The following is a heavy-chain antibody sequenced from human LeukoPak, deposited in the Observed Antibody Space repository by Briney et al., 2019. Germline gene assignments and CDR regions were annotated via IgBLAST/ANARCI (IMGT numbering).Heavy chain of an antibody. J-gene: IGHJ4*02. V-gene: IGHV3-30*03. CDR2: ISYDGSNK. CDR3: ARPYGDHDY. Sequence: GGSLRLSCAASGFTFSNAWMSWVRQAPGKGLEWVAVISYDGSNKYYADSVKGRFTISRDNSKNTLYLQMNSLRAEDTAVYYCARPYGDHDYWGQGTLVTVSS. D-gene: IGHD4-17*01. CDR1: GFTFSNAW.